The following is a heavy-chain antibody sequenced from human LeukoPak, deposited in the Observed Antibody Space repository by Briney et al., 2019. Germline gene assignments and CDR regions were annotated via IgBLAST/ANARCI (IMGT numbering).Heavy chain of an antibody. Sequence: ASVKVSCKASGYTFTSYGISWVRQAPGQGLEWMGWISAYNGNTNYAQKLQGRVTMTTDTSTSTAYMELRSLRSDDTAVYYCARDRLLESTAVAGEIDYWGQGTLVTVSS. J-gene: IGHJ4*02. CDR3: ARDRLLESTAVAGEIDY. CDR2: ISAYNGNT. CDR1: GYTFTSYG. D-gene: IGHD6-19*01. V-gene: IGHV1-18*01.